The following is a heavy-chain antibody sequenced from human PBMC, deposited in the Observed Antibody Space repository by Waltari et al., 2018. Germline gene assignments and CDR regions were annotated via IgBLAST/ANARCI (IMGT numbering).Heavy chain of an antibody. V-gene: IGHV1-69-2*01. D-gene: IGHD1-20*01. Sequence: EVQLVQSGAEVKKPGATVKISCKASGYTFTDYYMHWVQQAPGKGLEWMGRVDPEDGETIYAEKFQGRVTITADTSTDTAYMELSSLRSEDTAVYYCATSSDSYNWNGRGWAAFDIWGQGTMVTVSS. CDR1: GYTFTDYY. CDR3: ATSSDSYNWNGRGWAAFDI. CDR2: VDPEDGET. J-gene: IGHJ3*02.